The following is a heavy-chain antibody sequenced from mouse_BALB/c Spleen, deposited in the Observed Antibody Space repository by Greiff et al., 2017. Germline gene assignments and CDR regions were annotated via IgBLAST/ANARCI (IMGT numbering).Heavy chain of an antibody. CDR1: GFTFSSYT. CDR3: ARVLWLRRGDYAMDY. V-gene: IGHV5-12-2*01. J-gene: IGHJ4*01. D-gene: IGHD2-2*01. CDR2: ISTGGGST. Sequence: EVMLVESGGGLVQPGGSLKLSCAASGFTFSSYTMSWVRQTPEKRLEWVAYISTGGGSTYYPDTVKGRFTISRDNAKNTLYLQLSSLKSEDTAMYYCARVLWLRRGDYAMDYWGQGTSVTVSS.